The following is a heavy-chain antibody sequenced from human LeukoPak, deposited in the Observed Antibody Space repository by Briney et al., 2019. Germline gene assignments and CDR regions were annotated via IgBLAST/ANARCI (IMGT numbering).Heavy chain of an antibody. V-gene: IGHV3-23*01. CDR1: GFTFSSYA. D-gene: IGHD1-26*01. CDR2: ISGSGGST. J-gene: IGHJ6*02. CDR3: AKGSIVGATGYYYYGMDV. Sequence: GGSLRFSCAASGFTFSSYAMSWVRQAPGKGLEWVSAISGSGGSTYYADSVKGRFTISRDNSKNTLYLQMNSLRAEDTAVYYCAKGSIVGATGYYYYGMDVWGQGTTVTVSS.